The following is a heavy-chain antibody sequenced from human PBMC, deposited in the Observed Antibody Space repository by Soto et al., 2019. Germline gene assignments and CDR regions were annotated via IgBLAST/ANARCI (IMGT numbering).Heavy chain of an antibody. CDR2: ISAGGGNT. V-gene: IGHV3-23*01. J-gene: IGHJ4*02. CDR1: EFTFSTYA. Sequence: HPGGSLRLSCAASEFTFSTYAMSWVRQAPGKGLEWVSGISAGGGNTYYADSVKGRFTISRDNSKNTLYLQMNSLRAEDTGVYYCSNGGSYYDGAGYPFWGQGTLVTVSS. CDR3: SNGGSYYDGAGYPF. D-gene: IGHD3-22*01.